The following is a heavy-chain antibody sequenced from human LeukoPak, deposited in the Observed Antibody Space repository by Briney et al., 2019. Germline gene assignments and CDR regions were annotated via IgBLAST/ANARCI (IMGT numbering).Heavy chain of an antibody. V-gene: IGHV4-34*01. D-gene: IGHD2-2*01. J-gene: IGHJ3*02. CDR1: GGSFSGYY. CDR3: ARHFARYCSSTSCRKDAFDI. Sequence: SETLSLTCAVYGGSFSGYYWSWIRQPPGKGLEWIGEINHSGSTNYNPSLKSRVTISVDTSKNQFSLKLSSVTAADTAVYYCARHFARYCSSTSCRKDAFDIWGQGTMVTVSS. CDR2: INHSGST.